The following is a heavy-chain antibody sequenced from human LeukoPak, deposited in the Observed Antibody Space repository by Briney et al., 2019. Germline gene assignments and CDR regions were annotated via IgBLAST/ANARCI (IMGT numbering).Heavy chain of an antibody. CDR3: AREREIAAAENYYYGMDV. CDR1: GFTFSSYA. CDR2: IYSGGST. V-gene: IGHV3-66*01. D-gene: IGHD6-13*01. J-gene: IGHJ6*02. Sequence: GGSLRLSCAASGFTFSSYAMSWVRQAPGKGLEWVSVIYSGGSTYYADSVKGRFTISRDNSKNTLYLQMNSLRAEDTAVYYCAREREIAAAENYYYGMDVWGQGTTVTVSS.